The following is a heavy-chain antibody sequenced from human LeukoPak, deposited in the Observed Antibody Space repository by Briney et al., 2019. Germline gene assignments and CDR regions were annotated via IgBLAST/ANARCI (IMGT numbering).Heavy chain of an antibody. J-gene: IGHJ4*02. D-gene: IGHD3-16*02. V-gene: IGHV4-39*01. CDR3: ARQLYYDYVWGSYRYTGPFDY. CDR2: IYYSGST. Sequence: PSETLSLTCTVSGGSISSGSYYWGWIRQPPGKGLEWIGSIYYSGSTYYNPSLKSRVTISVDTSKNQFSLKLSSVTAADTAVYYCARQLYYDYVWGSYRYTGPFDYWGQGTLVTVSS. CDR1: GGSISSGSYY.